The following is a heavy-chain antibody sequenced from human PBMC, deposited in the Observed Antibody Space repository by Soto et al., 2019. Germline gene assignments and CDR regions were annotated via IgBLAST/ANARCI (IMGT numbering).Heavy chain of an antibody. CDR3: AKDLTRQLAYWLDP. J-gene: IGHJ5*02. D-gene: IGHD6-6*01. V-gene: IGHV1-2*02. CDR2: INAHSGGT. CDR1: RFSFTGYY. Sequence: ASVKVSCKASRFSFTGYYIHWLRQAPGQGLEWMGWINAHSGGTEYAQKFQGRVTLTRDTSIATAYLTLTSLTSGDTALYYCAKDLTRQLAYWLDPWGQGTQVTVSS.